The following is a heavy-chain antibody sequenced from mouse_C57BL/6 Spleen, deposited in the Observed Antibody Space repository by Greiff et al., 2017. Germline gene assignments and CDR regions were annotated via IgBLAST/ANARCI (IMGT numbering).Heavy chain of an antibody. Sequence: QVQLKQPGTELVKPGASVKLSCKASGYTFTSYWMHWVKQRPGQGLEWIGNINPSNGGTNYNEKFKSKATLTVDKSSSTAYMQLSSLTSEDSAVYYCARVIYYDYDEDAMDYWGQGTSVTVSS. CDR2: INPSNGGT. V-gene: IGHV1-53*01. J-gene: IGHJ4*01. CDR1: GYTFTSYW. D-gene: IGHD2-4*01. CDR3: ARVIYYDYDEDAMDY.